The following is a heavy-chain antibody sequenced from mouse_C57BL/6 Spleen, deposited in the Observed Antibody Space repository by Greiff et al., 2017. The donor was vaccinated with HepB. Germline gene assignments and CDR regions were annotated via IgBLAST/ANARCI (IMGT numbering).Heavy chain of an antibody. J-gene: IGHJ4*01. D-gene: IGHD1-1*01. V-gene: IGHV1-54*01. Sequence: QVQLKESGAELVRPGTSVKVSCKASGYAFTNYLIEWVKQRPGQGLEWIGVINPGSGGTNYNEKFKGKATLTADKSSSTAYMQLSSLTSEDSAVYFCARSGTTVAYAMDYWGQGTSVTVSS. CDR3: ARSGTTVAYAMDY. CDR1: GYAFTNYL. CDR2: INPGSGGT.